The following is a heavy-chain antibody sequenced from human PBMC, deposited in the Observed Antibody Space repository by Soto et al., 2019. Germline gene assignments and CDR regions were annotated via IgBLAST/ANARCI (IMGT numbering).Heavy chain of an antibody. J-gene: IGHJ6*02. CDR2: IYYSGST. CDR1: GGSISSGDYY. Sequence: SETLSLTCTVSGGSISSGDYYWSWIRQPPGKGLEWIGYIYYSGSTNYNPSLKSRVTISVDTSKNQFSLKLSSVTAADTAVYYCARVSVDTAMGVYYYYGMDVWGQGTTVTVSS. V-gene: IGHV4-30-4*01. CDR3: ARVSVDTAMGVYYYYGMDV. D-gene: IGHD5-18*01.